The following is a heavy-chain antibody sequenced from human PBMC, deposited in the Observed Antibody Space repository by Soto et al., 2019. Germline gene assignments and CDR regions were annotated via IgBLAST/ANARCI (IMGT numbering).Heavy chain of an antibody. D-gene: IGHD5-12*01. J-gene: IGHJ4*02. CDR1: GFRFDRYG. CDR2: IWDDGSNK. CDR3: ARDNVDSAHYIDR. V-gene: IGHV3-33*01. Sequence: QVQLVESGGGVVQSGRSLRLSCATSGFRFDRYGIHWVRQAPGKGLEWVGIIWDDGSNKYYADSVKGRFTISRHNSKNTLYLQMNSLRVEDTAVYYCARDNVDSAHYIDRWGQGTLVTVSS.